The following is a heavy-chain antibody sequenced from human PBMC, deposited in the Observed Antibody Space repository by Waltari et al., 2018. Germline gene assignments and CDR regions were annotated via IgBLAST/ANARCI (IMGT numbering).Heavy chain of an antibody. J-gene: IGHJ6*02. CDR3: ASVQRRWSMDV. CDR1: GFSFSSYW. CDR2: IKEKGGEK. D-gene: IGHD6-25*01. Sequence: EVQLVESGGGLVQSGDSLRLSCAASGFSFSSYWMNWVRQTPGKGLEWVAKIKEKGGEKYYVDAGKVRCTISRDNAKNSLDLQMNSLRVEDTAVYFCASVQRRWSMDVWGQGTTVTVSS. V-gene: IGHV3-7*01.